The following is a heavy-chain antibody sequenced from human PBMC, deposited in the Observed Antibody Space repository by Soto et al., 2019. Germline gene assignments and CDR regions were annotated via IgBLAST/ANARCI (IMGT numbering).Heavy chain of an antibody. CDR3: ARGVRARPSYYFLY. V-gene: IGHV1-2*02. D-gene: IGHD1-26*01. CDR2: INPNNFRT. CDR1: VYTFTDYY. Sequence: ASVKVSCETSVYTFTDYYIHWVRHAPGQGLVCMGWINPNNFRTGYTQRFQGRVTMTTHTPLSTPYTELRRLGPDDTAEYYCARGVRARPSYYFLYWGQGPLVTGS. J-gene: IGHJ4*02.